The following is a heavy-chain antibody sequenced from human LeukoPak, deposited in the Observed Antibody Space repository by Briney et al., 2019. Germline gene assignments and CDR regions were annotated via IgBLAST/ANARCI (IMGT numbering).Heavy chain of an antibody. J-gene: IGHJ6*03. CDR1: GYTFTIYD. Sequence: GASVKVSCKASGYTFTIYDINWVRQATGQGLEWMGWMNPNSGNTGYAQKFQGRVTMTRNTSISTAYMELSSLRSEDTAVYYCARAPLSNYYYYYMDVWGKGTTVTVSS. CDR3: ARAPLSNYYYYYMDV. V-gene: IGHV1-8*01. CDR2: MNPNSGNT. D-gene: IGHD4/OR15-4a*01.